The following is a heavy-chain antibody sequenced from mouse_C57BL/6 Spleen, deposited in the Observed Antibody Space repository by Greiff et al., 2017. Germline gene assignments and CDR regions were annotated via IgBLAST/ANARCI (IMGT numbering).Heavy chain of an antibody. Sequence: VKLQQSGAELVRPGTSVKVSCKASGYAFTNYLIEWVKQRPGQGLEWIGVINPGSGGTNYNEKFKGKATLTADKSSSTAYMQLSSLTSEDSAVYFCTYDYDEGFAYWGQGTLVTVSA. D-gene: IGHD2-4*01. J-gene: IGHJ3*01. CDR3: TYDYDEGFAY. CDR1: GYAFTNYL. CDR2: INPGSGGT. V-gene: IGHV1-54*01.